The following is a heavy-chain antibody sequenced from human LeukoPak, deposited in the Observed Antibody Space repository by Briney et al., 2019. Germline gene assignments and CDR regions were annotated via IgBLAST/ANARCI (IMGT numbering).Heavy chain of an antibody. Sequence: SETLSLTCTVSVGSISSHYLSWIRQPPGKGLEWIGNIYYSGSTNYNPSLKSRVTISLDISKNQFSLKLSSVTAADTALYYCARGEGATLLWYFDYWGRGTLVTVSS. D-gene: IGHD1-26*01. V-gene: IGHV4-59*11. CDR2: IYYSGST. CDR3: ARGEGATLLWYFDY. J-gene: IGHJ4*02. CDR1: VGSISSHY.